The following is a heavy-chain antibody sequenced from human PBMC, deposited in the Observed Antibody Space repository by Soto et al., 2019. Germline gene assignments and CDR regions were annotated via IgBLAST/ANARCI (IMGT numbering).Heavy chain of an antibody. CDR2: INQDGGVK. CDR3: ARDNSRATLGSGYYGY. D-gene: IGHD3-22*01. V-gene: IGHV3-7*01. Sequence: GGSLRLSCAASGFTFSNYWMSWVRQAPGKGLEWVADINQDGGVKHYLDSVKGRFSISRDNAKNSLDLQMNSLRVDDTAIYYCARDNSRATLGSGYYGYWGQGTLVTVSS. CDR1: GFTFSNYW. J-gene: IGHJ4*02.